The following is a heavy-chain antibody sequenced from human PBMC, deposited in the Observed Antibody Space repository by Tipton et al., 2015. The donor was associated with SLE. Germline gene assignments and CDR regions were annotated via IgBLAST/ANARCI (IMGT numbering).Heavy chain of an antibody. CDR2: IYSSGST. D-gene: IGHD2-15*01. CDR1: GGSISSYS. V-gene: IGHV4-4*08. CDR3: ARDPGVVGWVNDAFDI. Sequence: TLSLTCTVSGGSISSYSWSWVRQPPGKGLEWIGYIYSSGSTNYSPSFKSRVTISVDTSKNQFSLKLSSVTAADTAVYYCARDPGVVGWVNDAFDIWGQGTMVTVSS. J-gene: IGHJ3*02.